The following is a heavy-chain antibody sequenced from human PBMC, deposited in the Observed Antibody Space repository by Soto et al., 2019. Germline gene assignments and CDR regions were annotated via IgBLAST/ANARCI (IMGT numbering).Heavy chain of an antibody. CDR3: ARAGFRVTAILYNWFDP. CDR1: GGSFSGYY. CDR2: INHSGST. V-gene: IGHV4-34*01. D-gene: IGHD2-21*02. J-gene: IGHJ5*02. Sequence: SETLSLTCAVYGGSFSGYYWSWIRQPPGKGLEWIGEINHSGSTNYNPSLKSRVTISVDTSKNQFSLKLSSVTAADTAVYYCARAGFRVTAILYNWFDPWGQGTLVTVSS.